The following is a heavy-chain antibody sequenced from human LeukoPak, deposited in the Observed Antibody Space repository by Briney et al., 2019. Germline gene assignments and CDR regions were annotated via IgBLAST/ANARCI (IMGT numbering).Heavy chain of an antibody. Sequence: ASVKVSCKASGYTFTSYGISWVRQAPGQGLEWMGWISAYNGNTNYAQKLQGRVTMTTDTSTSTAYMELRSLRSDDTAVYCCARGVIAAGDNWFDPWGQGTLVTVSS. CDR3: ARGVIAAGDNWFDP. CDR1: GYTFTSYG. D-gene: IGHD6-13*01. CDR2: ISAYNGNT. J-gene: IGHJ5*02. V-gene: IGHV1-18*01.